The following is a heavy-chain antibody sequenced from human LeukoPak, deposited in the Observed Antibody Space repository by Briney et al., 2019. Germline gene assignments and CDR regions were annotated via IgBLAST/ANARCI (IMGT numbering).Heavy chain of an antibody. J-gene: IGHJ4*02. CDR2: IYSGDST. CDR1: GFTFSNAW. Sequence: PGGSLRLSCAASGFTFSNAWMNWVRQAPGKGLEWVSLIYSGDSTYYADSVKGRFTISRDNSKNALYLQMNSLRVEDTAVYYCVKVRSSGLYDYWGQGTLVTVSS. D-gene: IGHD3-22*01. V-gene: IGHV3-53*01. CDR3: VKVRSSGLYDY.